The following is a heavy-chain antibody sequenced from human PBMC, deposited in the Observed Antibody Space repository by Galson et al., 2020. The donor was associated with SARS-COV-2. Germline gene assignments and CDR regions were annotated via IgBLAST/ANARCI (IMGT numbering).Heavy chain of an antibody. CDR2: IYPGDSDT. CDR3: AKALYTGTYDAFDI. Sequence: GESLKISCKGSGYTFTTYWIGWVRQMPGRGLEWMGIIYPGDSDTRYSPSFQGQVTILADRSISTAYLQWSSLKASDTAMYYCAKALYTGTYDAFDIWGQGTMVTVSS. CDR1: GYTFTTYW. J-gene: IGHJ3*02. D-gene: IGHD1-26*01. V-gene: IGHV5-51*01.